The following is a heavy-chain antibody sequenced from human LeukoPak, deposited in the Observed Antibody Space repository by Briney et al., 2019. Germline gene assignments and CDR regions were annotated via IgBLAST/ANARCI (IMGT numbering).Heavy chain of an antibody. Sequence: PSETLSLTCAVYGGSFSGYYWSWIRQPPGKGLEWIGEINHSGSTNYNPSLKSRVTISVDTSKNQFSLKLSSVTAADTAVYYCARFALSFGLVPAARGLDYWGQGTLVTVSS. D-gene: IGHD2-2*01. CDR1: GGSFSGYY. J-gene: IGHJ4*02. V-gene: IGHV4-34*01. CDR3: ARFALSFGLVPAARGLDY. CDR2: INHSGST.